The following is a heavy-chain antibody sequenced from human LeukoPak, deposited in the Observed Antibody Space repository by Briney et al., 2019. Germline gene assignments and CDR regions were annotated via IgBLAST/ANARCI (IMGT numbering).Heavy chain of an antibody. J-gene: IGHJ4*02. CDR3: ARDQDEDRAGTTCDW. Sequence: PGGSLRLSCAASGFSFSDYYMSWVRQAPGKGLEWISYISNSRSTIFYAESVKGRFTVSRDNAKKSLFIQMNSLRAEDTAVYYCARDQDEDRAGTTCDWWRQGTLVTVSS. CDR2: ISNSRSTI. V-gene: IGHV3-11*01. D-gene: IGHD1-1*01. CDR1: GFSFSDYY.